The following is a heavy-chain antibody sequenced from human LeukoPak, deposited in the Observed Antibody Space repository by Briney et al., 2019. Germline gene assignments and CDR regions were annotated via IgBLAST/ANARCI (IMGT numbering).Heavy chain of an antibody. Sequence: SEALSLTCTVSGGSISSYYWSWIRQPPGKGLEWIGYIYYSGSTNYNPSLKSRVTISVDTSKNQFSLKLSSVTAADTAVYFCAREIGGYCSSTNCFDAFDIWGQGTMVTVSS. J-gene: IGHJ3*02. D-gene: IGHD2-2*01. CDR1: GGSISSYY. V-gene: IGHV4-59*12. CDR2: IYYSGST. CDR3: AREIGGYCSSTNCFDAFDI.